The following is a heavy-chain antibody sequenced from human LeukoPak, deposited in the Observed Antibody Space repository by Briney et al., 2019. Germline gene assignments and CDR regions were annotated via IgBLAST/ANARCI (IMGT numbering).Heavy chain of an antibody. CDR1: GYSITSGYY. CDR3: ARGNYYYYMDV. J-gene: IGHJ6*03. V-gene: IGHV4-59*13. CDR2: IYYSGST. Sequence: SETLSLTCSVSGYSITSGYYWTWIRQSPGQGLEWIGYIYYSGSTSYTPSLKSRVTISIDTSKNQFSLNLSSVTAADTAVYFCARGNYYYYMDVWGKGTTVTVSS.